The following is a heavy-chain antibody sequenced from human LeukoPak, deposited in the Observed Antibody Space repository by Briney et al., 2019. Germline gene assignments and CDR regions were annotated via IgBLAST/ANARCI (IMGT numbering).Heavy chain of an antibody. CDR3: ARGGMVRGKGPFDP. V-gene: IGHV4-30-4*01. CDR1: GGSISSGDYY. Sequence: SQTLSLTCTVSGGSISSGDYYWSWIRQPPGKGLEWIGYIYYSGSTYYNPSLKSRVTISVDTSKNQFSLKLSSVTAADTAVYYRARGGMVRGKGPFDPWGQGTLVTVSS. J-gene: IGHJ5*02. CDR2: IYYSGST. D-gene: IGHD3-10*01.